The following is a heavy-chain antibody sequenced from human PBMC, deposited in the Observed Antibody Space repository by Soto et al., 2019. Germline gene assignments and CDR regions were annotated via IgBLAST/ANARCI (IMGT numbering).Heavy chain of an antibody. V-gene: IGHV4-30-2*01. J-gene: IGHJ4*02. CDR3: ARGDSRSSYIVAY. CDR2: IYHSGST. CDR1: GGSISSGGYS. Sequence: QLQLQESGSGLVKPSQTLSLTCAVSGGSISSGGYSWSWIRQPPGKGLEWIGYIYHSGSTYYNPSLKSRVTISEATSKNQSSLKLSSVTAADPAVYYCARGDSRSSYIVAYWGQGTLVTVSS. D-gene: IGHD6-13*01.